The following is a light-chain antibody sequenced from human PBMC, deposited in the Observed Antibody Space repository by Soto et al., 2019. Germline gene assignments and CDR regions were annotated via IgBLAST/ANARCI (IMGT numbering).Light chain of an antibody. J-gene: IGKJ4*02. CDR1: QSLSTW. Sequence: DIQMTQSPSTLSASVGDRVTITYRASQSLSTWLAWYQQKPGKAPKLLISDASSFESGVPSRFSGSGSGTEFTLTISSLQPDDFATYYCQQYKTYSRTFGAGTKV. CDR2: DAS. V-gene: IGKV1-5*01. CDR3: QQYKTYSRT.